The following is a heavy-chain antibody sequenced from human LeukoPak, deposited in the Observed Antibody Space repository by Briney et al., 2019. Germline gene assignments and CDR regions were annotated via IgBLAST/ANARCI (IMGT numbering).Heavy chain of an antibody. CDR2: ISPGSTTI. J-gene: IGHJ3*02. Sequence: GGSLRLSCEASGFTFRTYRMNWVRQAPGKGLEWVSYISPGSTTIYYADSVKGRFTISRDNAKNSLYLQMNSLRAEDTAVYYCARGNYDILTGYYHDAFDIWGQGTMVTVSS. CDR1: GFTFRTYR. V-gene: IGHV3-48*04. D-gene: IGHD3-9*01. CDR3: ARGNYDILTGYYHDAFDI.